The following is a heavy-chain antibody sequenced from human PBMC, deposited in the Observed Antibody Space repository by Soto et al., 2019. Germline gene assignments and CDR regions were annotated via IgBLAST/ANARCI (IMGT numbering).Heavy chain of an antibody. CDR3: AREMATTGLGYGMDV. V-gene: IGHV4-31*03. D-gene: IGHD5-12*01. J-gene: IGHJ6*02. Sequence: PSETLSLTCTVSGGSISSGGYYWSWIRQHPGKGLEWIGYIYYSGSTYYNPSLKSRVTISVDTPKNQFSLKLSSVTAADTAVYYCAREMATTGLGYGMDVWGQGTTVTVSS. CDR2: IYYSGST. CDR1: GGSISSGGYY.